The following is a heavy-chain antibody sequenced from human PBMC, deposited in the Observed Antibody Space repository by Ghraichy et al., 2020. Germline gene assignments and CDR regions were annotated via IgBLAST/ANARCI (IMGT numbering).Heavy chain of an antibody. CDR3: AISYYYDSSGYYPPDY. D-gene: IGHD3-22*01. Sequence: ASVKVSCKASGYTFTGYHIHWVRQAPGQGLEWMGWINPKNGGTNYSQKFQGRVTMTRDTSMSTAHMELSRLTSDDTAVYYCAISYYYDSSGYYPPDYWGQGTLVTVSS. J-gene: IGHJ4*02. V-gene: IGHV1-2*02. CDR1: GYTFTGYH. CDR2: INPKNGGT.